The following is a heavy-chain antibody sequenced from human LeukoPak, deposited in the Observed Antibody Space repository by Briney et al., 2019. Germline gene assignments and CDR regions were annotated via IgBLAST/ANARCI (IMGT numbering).Heavy chain of an antibody. CDR2: ISAGGGGT. CDR3: AKEDSSSSRYYFEY. CDR1: GFAFSNYA. V-gene: IGHV3-23*01. D-gene: IGHD6-6*01. J-gene: IGHJ4*02. Sequence: GGSLRLSCAASGFAFSNYAMSWVRQAPGMGLERVSSISAGGGGTYYADSVKGRFTISRDNAENTLYLQMNSLRAEGTAIYYCAKEDSSSSRYYFEYWGQGALVTVSS.